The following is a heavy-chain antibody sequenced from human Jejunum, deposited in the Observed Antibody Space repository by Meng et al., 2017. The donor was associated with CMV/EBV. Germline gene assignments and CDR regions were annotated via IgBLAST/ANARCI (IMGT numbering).Heavy chain of an antibody. Sequence: QVQLTESGPGLVKPSQTLFLTWSVSGGSIGSGDYYWSWIRQPPGKGLEWIGYIHDTGSTYYNPSLKSRVDISLGTSRNHFSLTLSSVTAEDTAVYFCARGSIFVSFDSWGQGTLVTVSS. CDR1: GGSIGSGDYY. V-gene: IGHV4-30-4*08. CDR2: IHDTGST. J-gene: IGHJ4*02. D-gene: IGHD3-3*01. CDR3: ARGSIFVSFDS.